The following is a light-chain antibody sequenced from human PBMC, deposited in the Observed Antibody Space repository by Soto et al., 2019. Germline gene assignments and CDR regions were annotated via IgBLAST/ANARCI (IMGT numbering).Light chain of an antibody. CDR1: QSLLHSNGYNY. CDR3: MQALQTRYT. J-gene: IGKJ2*01. CDR2: LGS. Sequence: DIVMTQSPLSLPVTPGEPASTSCRSSQSLLHSNGYNYLDWYLQKPGQSPQLLIYLGSNRASGVPDRCSGSGSGTDFTLKISRVEAEDVGVYYCMQALQTRYTFGQGTKLEIK. V-gene: IGKV2-28*01.